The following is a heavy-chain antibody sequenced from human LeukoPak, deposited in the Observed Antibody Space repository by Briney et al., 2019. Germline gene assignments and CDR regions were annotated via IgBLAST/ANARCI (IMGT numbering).Heavy chain of an antibody. J-gene: IGHJ6*03. CDR2: IYDSEST. CDR1: GGSISSHY. V-gene: IGHV4-59*11. D-gene: IGHD3-3*01. Sequence: PSETLSLTCTVSGGSISSHYWSWVRQPPGKGLEWIGNIYDSESTHYKSSLKSRVTISVDTSKNQFSLRLSSVTAADTAVYYCAGVLQNYYYLDVWGKGTTVTVSS. CDR3: AGVLQNYYYLDV.